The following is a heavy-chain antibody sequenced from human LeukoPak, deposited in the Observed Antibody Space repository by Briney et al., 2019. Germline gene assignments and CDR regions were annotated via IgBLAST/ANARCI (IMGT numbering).Heavy chain of an antibody. CDR2: ITISSDLT. J-gene: IGHJ4*02. CDR3: ARLIPHTGWPFDC. Sequence: PGGSLRLSCTTSGFTFSSYPMAWVRQAAGTGLEWVSTITISSDLTWHADSVKGRFAITRDNYKNKLYLQMNSLRGEDYAVYYCARLIPHTGWPFDCWGQGSLVTVFS. CDR1: GFTFSSYP. D-gene: IGHD6-19*01. V-gene: IGHV3-23*01.